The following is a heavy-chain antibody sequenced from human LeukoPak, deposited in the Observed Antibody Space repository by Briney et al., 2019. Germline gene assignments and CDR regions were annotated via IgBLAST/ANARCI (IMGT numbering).Heavy chain of an antibody. V-gene: IGHV3-30*18. Sequence: VRSLRLSSAASGLTFSSYGMHWVRPAPDKGLWCVSFISYVVSNTYYPGSVKGRFTISRDNSKNTLYLQMNSLRADDTGVYYSAKDFSNWNHVSTPDYWGQGTLVTVSS. CDR1: GLTFSSYG. J-gene: IGHJ4*02. D-gene: IGHD1-14*01. CDR3: AKDFSNWNHVSTPDY. CDR2: ISYVVSNT.